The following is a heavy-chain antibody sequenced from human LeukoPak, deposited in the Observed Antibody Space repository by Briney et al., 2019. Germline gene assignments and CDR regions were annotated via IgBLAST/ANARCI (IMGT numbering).Heavy chain of an antibody. CDR2: INPNSGGT. CDR1: GYTFTGYY. CDR3: ARDSIAVLRYFDWSIDY. J-gene: IGHJ4*02. Sequence: ASVKVSCKASGYTFTGYYMHWVRQAPGQGLEWMGWINPNSGGTNYAHKFQGRVTMTRDTSISTAYMELSRLRSDDTAVYYCARDSIAVLRYFDWSIDYWGQGTLVTVSS. D-gene: IGHD3-9*01. V-gene: IGHV1-2*07.